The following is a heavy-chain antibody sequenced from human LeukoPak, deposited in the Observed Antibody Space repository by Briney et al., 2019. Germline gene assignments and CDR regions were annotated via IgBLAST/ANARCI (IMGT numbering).Heavy chain of an antibody. D-gene: IGHD2-21*02. CDR1: GGSISSSSYY. V-gene: IGHV4-39*01. J-gene: IGHJ2*01. Sequence: SETLSLTRTVSGGSISSSSYYWGWIRQPPGKGLEWIGSIYYSGSTNYNPSLKSRVTVSVDTSRNQFSLKLSSVTAADTAVYYCARHVPSGLRIVVVTSDWYFDLWGRGTLVTVSS. CDR2: IYYSGST. CDR3: ARHVPSGLRIVVVTSDWYFDL.